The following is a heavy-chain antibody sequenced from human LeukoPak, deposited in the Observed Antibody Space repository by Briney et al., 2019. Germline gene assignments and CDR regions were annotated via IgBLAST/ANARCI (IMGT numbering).Heavy chain of an antibody. V-gene: IGHV1-24*01. CDR3: ATSGGSGSYYTDYFDY. CDR1: GYTFSGHY. Sequence: ASVKVSCKASGYTFSGHYIHWVRQAPGKGLEWMGGFDPEDGETIYAQKFQGRVTMTEDTSTDTAYMELSSLRSEDTAVYYCATSGGSGSYYTDYFDYWGQGTLVTVSS. D-gene: IGHD3-10*01. CDR2: FDPEDGET. J-gene: IGHJ4*02.